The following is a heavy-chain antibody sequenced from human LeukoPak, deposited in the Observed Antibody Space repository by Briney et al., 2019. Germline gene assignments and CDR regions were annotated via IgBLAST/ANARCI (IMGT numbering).Heavy chain of an antibody. CDR1: GYTFTSYG. CDR2: ISAYNGNT. Sequence: GASVKVSCKASGYTFTSYGISWVRQAPGQGLVWMGWISAYNGNTNYAQKLQGRVTMTTDTSTSTAYMELRSLRSDDTAVYYCARVGALGSGSYYTDFDYWGQGTLVTVSS. V-gene: IGHV1-18*04. CDR3: ARVGALGSGSYYTDFDY. J-gene: IGHJ4*02. D-gene: IGHD3-10*01.